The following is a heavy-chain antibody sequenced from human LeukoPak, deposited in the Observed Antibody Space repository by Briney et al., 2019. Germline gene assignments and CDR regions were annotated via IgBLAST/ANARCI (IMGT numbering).Heavy chain of an antibody. CDR1: SGSFSGYY. J-gene: IGHJ4*02. V-gene: IGHV4-34*01. D-gene: IGHD3-10*01. CDR3: ARGFATMVRGVVLDF. CDR2: IYHSGST. Sequence: SETLSLTCAVYSGSFSGYYWSWIRQPPGKGLEWIGEIYHSGSTNYNPSLKSRVTISVDTSKNQFSPKLSSVTAADTAVYYCARGFATMVRGVVLDFWGQGTLVTVSS.